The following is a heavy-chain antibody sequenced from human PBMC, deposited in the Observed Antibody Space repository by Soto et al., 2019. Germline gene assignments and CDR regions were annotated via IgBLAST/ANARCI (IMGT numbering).Heavy chain of an antibody. CDR3: AREIVPAAQYYYYYGMDV. D-gene: IGHD2-2*01. J-gene: IGHJ6*02. CDR2: ISSSGSTI. V-gene: IGHV3-11*01. CDR1: GFTFSDYY. Sequence: GGSLRLSCAASGFTFSDYYMSWIRQAPGKGLEWVSYISSSGSTIYYADSVKGRFTISRDNAKNSLYLQMNSLRAEDTAVYYCAREIVPAAQYYYYYGMDVWGQGTTVTSP.